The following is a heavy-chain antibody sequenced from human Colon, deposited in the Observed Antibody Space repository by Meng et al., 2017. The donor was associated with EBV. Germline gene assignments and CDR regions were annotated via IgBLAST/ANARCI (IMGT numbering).Heavy chain of an antibody. J-gene: IGHJ5*02. CDR1: GWSFSGYY. Sequence: QVQLQQWGAGLLKPSETLSLTCAVYGWSFSGYYWSWILQPPGKGLEWIGEINHSGSTNYNPSLKSRVTMSIDTSKNQFSLKLTSVTAADTAVYYCARQYGDYASYWFDPWGQGTLCTVSS. D-gene: IGHD4-17*01. CDR3: ARQYGDYASYWFDP. CDR2: INHSGST. V-gene: IGHV4-34*01.